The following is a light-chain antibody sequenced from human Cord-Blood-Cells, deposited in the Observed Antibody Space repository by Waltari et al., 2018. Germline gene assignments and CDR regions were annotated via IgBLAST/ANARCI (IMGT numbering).Light chain of an antibody. CDR2: EVS. V-gene: IGLV2-18*02. Sequence: QSALTQPPSVSGSPGQSVTISCTGTSSDVGSYNRVSWYQQPPGTAPKVMIYEVSNGPAGVPDRLAGSKSGNTASLTISGIQAEDGAVYYWSSYTSSSTYGFGTGTKVTVL. CDR3: SSYTSSSTYG. J-gene: IGLJ1*01. CDR1: SSDVGSYNR.